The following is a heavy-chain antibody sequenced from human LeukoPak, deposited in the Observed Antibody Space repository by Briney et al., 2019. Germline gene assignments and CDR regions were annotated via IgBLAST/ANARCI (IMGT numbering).Heavy chain of an antibody. CDR1: GFTFSNFG. V-gene: IGHV3-30-3*01. Sequence: PGRSLRLSCAASGFTFSNFGMYWVRQAPGKGLEWVAVISYDGSNKYHADSVKGRFTISRDNSKSTLSLQMNSLRLEDTAVYYCARDKYGYNTPIDYWGQGTLVTVSS. D-gene: IGHD5-24*01. J-gene: IGHJ4*02. CDR3: ARDKYGYNTPIDY. CDR2: ISYDGSNK.